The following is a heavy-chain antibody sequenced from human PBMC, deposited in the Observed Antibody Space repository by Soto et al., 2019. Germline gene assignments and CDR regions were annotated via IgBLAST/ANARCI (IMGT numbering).Heavy chain of an antibody. CDR2: ISPMFGAA. CDR3: AREVQVHTPAFVY. J-gene: IGHJ4*02. V-gene: IGHV1-69*19. D-gene: IGHD3-10*01. CDR1: GGTFNTYA. Sequence: QVQLVQSGAEMKKPGSSVKVSCQSSGGTFNTYAMNWVRHAPGQGPEWMGDISPMFGAANYAPKFQGRGTITADESTGTSYMQLSSLTSEDTALYFCAREVQVHTPAFVYWGQGTLVTVSS.